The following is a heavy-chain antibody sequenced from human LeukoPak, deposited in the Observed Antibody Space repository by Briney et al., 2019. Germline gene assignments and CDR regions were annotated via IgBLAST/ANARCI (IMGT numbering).Heavy chain of an antibody. J-gene: IGHJ6*02. Sequence: ASVKVSCKASGYTFTGYYMHRVRQAPGQGLEWMVRINPNSGGTNYAQKFQGRVTMTRDTSISTAYMELSRLRSDDTAVYYCARDGATRNYYYGMDVWGQGTTVTVSS. CDR3: ARDGATRNYYYGMDV. V-gene: IGHV1-2*06. D-gene: IGHD2-2*01. CDR2: INPNSGGT. CDR1: GYTFTGYY.